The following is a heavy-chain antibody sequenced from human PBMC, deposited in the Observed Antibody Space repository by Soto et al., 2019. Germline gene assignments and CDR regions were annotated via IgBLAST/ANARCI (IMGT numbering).Heavy chain of an antibody. CDR3: ARGPSSLTRFDY. J-gene: IGHJ4*02. CDR1: GFTFSSYA. Sequence: PGGSLRLSCADSGFTFSSYATHWVRQAPGKGLEWVAVISYDGSNKYYADSVKGRFTISRDNSKNTLYLQMNSLRAEDTAVCYCARGPSSLTRFDYWGQGTLVTVSS. CDR2: ISYDGSNK. D-gene: IGHD2-2*01. V-gene: IGHV3-30-3*01.